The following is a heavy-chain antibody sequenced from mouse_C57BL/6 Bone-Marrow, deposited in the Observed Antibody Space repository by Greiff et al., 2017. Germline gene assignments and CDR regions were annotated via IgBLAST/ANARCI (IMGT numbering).Heavy chain of an antibody. V-gene: IGHV1-81*01. CDR1: GYTFTSYG. D-gene: IGHD2-1*01. Sequence: QVQLKQSGAELARPGASVKLSCKASGYTFTSYGISWVKQRTGQGLEWIGEIYPRSGNTYYNEKFKGKATLTADKSSSTAYMELRSLTSEDSAVYFCARSGGNPYYFDYWGQGTTRTVSS. J-gene: IGHJ2*01. CDR3: ARSGGNPYYFDY. CDR2: IYPRSGNT.